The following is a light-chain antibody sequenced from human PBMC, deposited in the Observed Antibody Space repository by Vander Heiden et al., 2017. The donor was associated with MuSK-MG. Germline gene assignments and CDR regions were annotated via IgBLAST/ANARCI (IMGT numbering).Light chain of an antibody. CDR3: QSYDTSLSGSL. CDR1: SSNIGAGYD. V-gene: IGLV1-40*01. J-gene: IGLJ2*01. CDR2: ANN. Sequence: QSVLTQPPSVSGAPGQRVTISCTGSSSNIGAGYDVHWYQQLPGTAPKLLIYANNNRPSGVPDRISGSKSGTSASLAITGRQAEDEADYYCQSYDTSLSGSLFGGGTKLTVL.